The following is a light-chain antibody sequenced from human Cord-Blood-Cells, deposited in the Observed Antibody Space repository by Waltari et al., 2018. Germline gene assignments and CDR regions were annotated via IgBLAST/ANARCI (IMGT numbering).Light chain of an antibody. V-gene: IGLV2-14*01. CDR3: SSYTSSSPH. CDR1: SSDVGGYNY. Sequence: QSALTQPASVSGSPGQSITISCTGTSSDVGGYNYVSWYQQHPGKAPKLMIYDVSNRPSGVYNRFSGSKSGNTASLTISGLQAEDEADYYCSSYTSSSPHFCGGTKLTVL. CDR2: DVS. J-gene: IGLJ2*01.